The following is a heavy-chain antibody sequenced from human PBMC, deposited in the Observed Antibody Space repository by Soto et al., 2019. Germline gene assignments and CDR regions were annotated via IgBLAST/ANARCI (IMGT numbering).Heavy chain of an antibody. CDR1: GYTFTSYY. CDR3: AISSYSSYYYYGMDV. D-gene: IGHD2-15*01. Sequence: ASVKVSCKASGYTFTSYYMHWVRQAPGQGLEWMGIINPSGGSTSYAQKFQGRVTMTRDTSTSTVYMELSSLRSEDTAVYYCAISSYSSYYYYGMDVWGQGTTVTVSS. J-gene: IGHJ6*02. V-gene: IGHV1-46*01. CDR2: INPSGGST.